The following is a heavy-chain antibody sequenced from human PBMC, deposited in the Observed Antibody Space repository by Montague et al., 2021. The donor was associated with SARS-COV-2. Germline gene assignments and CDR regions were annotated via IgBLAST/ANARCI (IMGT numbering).Heavy chain of an antibody. J-gene: IGHJ3*02. CDR1: GGSITRKYY. CDR3: ARPLVRGVPKAFDI. V-gene: IGHV4-39*01. CDR2: IYYSGTT. D-gene: IGHD3-10*01. Sequence: SEILSLTCTVSGGSITRKYYWGWIRQPPGKGLEWVGNIYYSGTTFINPXXESRVTISVDASKNQFSLNLTSVTAADTAVYYCARPLVRGVPKAFDIWGQGALVIVSS.